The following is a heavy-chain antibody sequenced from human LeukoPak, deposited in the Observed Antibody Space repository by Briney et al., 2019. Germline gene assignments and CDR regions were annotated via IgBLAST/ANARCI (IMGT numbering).Heavy chain of an antibody. J-gene: IGHJ5*02. CDR3: ARDLGIAAAGTYNWFDP. D-gene: IGHD6-13*01. CDR1: GYTFTSYY. CDR2: INPSGGST. V-gene: IGHV1-46*01. Sequence: ASVKVSCKASGYTFTSYYMHWVRQARGQGLEWMGIINPSGGSTSYAQKFQGRVTMTRDTSTSTVYMELSSLRSEDTAVYYCARDLGIAAAGTYNWFDPWGLGTLVTVSS.